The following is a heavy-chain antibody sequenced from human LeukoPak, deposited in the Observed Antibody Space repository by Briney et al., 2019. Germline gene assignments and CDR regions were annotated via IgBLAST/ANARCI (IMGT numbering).Heavy chain of an antibody. V-gene: IGHV4-4*08. D-gene: IGHD4-23*01. CDR2: IHSSGST. J-gene: IGHJ4*02. CDR3: AREIRKDYGGNVCYFDY. CDR1: GGSISSYY. Sequence: PSETLSLTCTVSGGSISSYYWSWIRQPPGKGLEWIGYIHSSGSTKFNPSLKSRVIISLDTSKNQFSLKLSSVTAADTAVYYCAREIRKDYGGNVCYFDYWGQGTLVTVSS.